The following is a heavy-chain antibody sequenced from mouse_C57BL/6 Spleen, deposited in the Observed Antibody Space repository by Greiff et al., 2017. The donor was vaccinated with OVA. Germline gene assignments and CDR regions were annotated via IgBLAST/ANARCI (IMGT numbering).Heavy chain of an antibody. CDR3: ARDYDYDYYAMDY. Sequence: EVMLVESGGGLVKPGGSLKLSCAASGFTFSSYAMSWVRQTPEKRLEWVATLSDGGSYTYYPDNVKGRFTISRDNAKNNLYLQMSHLKSEDTAMYYCARDYDYDYYAMDYWGQGTSVTVSS. D-gene: IGHD2-4*01. V-gene: IGHV5-4*01. CDR1: GFTFSSYA. CDR2: LSDGGSYT. J-gene: IGHJ4*01.